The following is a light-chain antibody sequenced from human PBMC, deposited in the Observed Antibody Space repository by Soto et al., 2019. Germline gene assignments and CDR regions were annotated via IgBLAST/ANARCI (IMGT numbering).Light chain of an antibody. Sequence: DIQMTQFPSSLSASVGDRVTITCRASQGIRNDLGWYQQKPGKAPKRLIYAASSLLSGVPSRFSGSGSGTEFTRAISSLQPADSATFYCLQPSTYPLTFGQGTKVESK. CDR1: QGIRND. CDR3: LQPSTYPLT. CDR2: AAS. V-gene: IGKV1-17*01. J-gene: IGKJ1*01.